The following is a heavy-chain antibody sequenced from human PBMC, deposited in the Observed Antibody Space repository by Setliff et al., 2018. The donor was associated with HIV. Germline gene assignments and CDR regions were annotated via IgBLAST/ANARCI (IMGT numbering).Heavy chain of an antibody. CDR3: ARDIEHMMDV. V-gene: IGHV1-18*01. CDR2: ISTYSDER. J-gene: IGHJ6*02. CDR1: GYTFTTYG. D-gene: IGHD3-16*02. Sequence: ASVKVSCKPSGYTFTTYGLSWVRQAPGQGLEWMGWISTYSDERSYAQNLQGRVTMTTDTSTSTAYMELRSLRFDDTAVYYCARDIEHMMDVWGQGTTVTVSS.